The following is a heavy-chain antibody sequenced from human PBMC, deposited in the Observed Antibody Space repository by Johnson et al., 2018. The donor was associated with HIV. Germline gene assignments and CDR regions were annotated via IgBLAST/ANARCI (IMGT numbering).Heavy chain of an antibody. Sequence: QMLLVESGGGVVQPGRSLRLSCAASGFTFSSYAMHWVRQAPGTGLEWVAVISYDGSHQYYADSVTGRFTISRDNSKNTLSLQMNSLRAEDTAVYYCARDKGGIVGYDAFDIWGQGTMVTVSS. CDR2: ISYDGSHQ. V-gene: IGHV3-30-3*01. D-gene: IGHD1-26*01. CDR3: ARDKGGIVGYDAFDI. J-gene: IGHJ3*02. CDR1: GFTFSSYA.